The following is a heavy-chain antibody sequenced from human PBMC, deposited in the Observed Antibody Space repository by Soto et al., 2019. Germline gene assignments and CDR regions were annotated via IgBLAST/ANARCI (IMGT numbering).Heavy chain of an antibody. CDR2: IYSGGST. Sequence: EVQLVESGGGLVQPGGSLTLSCAASGFTVSSNYMSWVRQAPGKGLEWVSAIYSGGSTYYADSVKGRFTISRDNSKNTLYLRMNRLRVEDTAVYYCARCDGSGTYCYFFGYWGQGTLVTVSS. CDR3: ARCDGSGTYCYFFGY. D-gene: IGHD3-10*01. V-gene: IGHV3-66*01. CDR1: GFTVSSNY. J-gene: IGHJ4*02.